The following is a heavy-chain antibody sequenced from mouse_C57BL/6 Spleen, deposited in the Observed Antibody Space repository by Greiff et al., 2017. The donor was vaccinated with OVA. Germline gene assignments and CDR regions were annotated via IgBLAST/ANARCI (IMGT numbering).Heavy chain of an antibody. Sequence: QVQLQQPGAELVKPGASVKLSCKASGYTFTSYWMHWVKQRPGHGLEWIGMIHPNSGSTNYNEKFKSKATLTVDKSSSTAYMQLSSLTSEDSAVYYCARVEYYSNYAWFAYWGQGTLVTVSA. J-gene: IGHJ3*01. CDR1: GYTFTSYW. V-gene: IGHV1-64*01. CDR3: ARVEYYSNYAWFAY. D-gene: IGHD2-5*01. CDR2: IHPNSGST.